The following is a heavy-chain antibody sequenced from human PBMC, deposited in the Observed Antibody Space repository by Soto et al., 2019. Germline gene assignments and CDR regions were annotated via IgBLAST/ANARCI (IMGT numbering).Heavy chain of an antibody. J-gene: IGHJ5*02. V-gene: IGHV4-39*01. D-gene: IGHD6-13*01. CDR1: DGPISSSSYY. CDR3: ALLRTYSSSWYGQDLFDP. CDR2: IYYRGST. Sequence: PSETLSLTCTVSDGPISSSSYYWGWIRQPPGKGREWIGSIYYRGSTYYNPSLKSRVTISVDTSKNPCSLKLSSVTAADTALYYCALLRTYSSSWYGQDLFDPWGQGTLVTVSS.